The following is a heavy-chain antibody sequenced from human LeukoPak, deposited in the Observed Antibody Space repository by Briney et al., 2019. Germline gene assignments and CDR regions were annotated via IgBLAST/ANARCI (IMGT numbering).Heavy chain of an antibody. CDR2: ISGSGGST. V-gene: IGHV3-23*01. CDR1: GFTFSSYA. J-gene: IGHJ4*02. Sequence: GGSLRLSCAASGFTFSSYAMSWVRQAPGKGLEWVSAISGSGGSTYYADSVKGRFTISRDNSKNTLYLQMNSLRAEDTAVYYCAKSWTPYSNYVVYFDYWGQGTLVTVSS. D-gene: IGHD4-11*01. CDR3: AKSWTPYSNYVVYFDY.